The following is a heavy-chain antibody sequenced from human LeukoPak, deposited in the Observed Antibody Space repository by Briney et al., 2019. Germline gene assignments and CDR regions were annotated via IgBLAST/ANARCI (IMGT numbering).Heavy chain of an antibody. CDR2: IWYDGSNK. Sequence: PGGSLRLSCAASGFTFSSYAMSWVRQAPGKGLEWVAVIWYDGSNKYYADSVKGRFTISRDNSKNTLYLQMNSLRAEDTAVYYCARMNVAYNWFDPWGQGTLVTVSS. V-gene: IGHV3-33*08. D-gene: IGHD1-1*01. CDR1: GFTFSSYA. J-gene: IGHJ5*02. CDR3: ARMNVAYNWFDP.